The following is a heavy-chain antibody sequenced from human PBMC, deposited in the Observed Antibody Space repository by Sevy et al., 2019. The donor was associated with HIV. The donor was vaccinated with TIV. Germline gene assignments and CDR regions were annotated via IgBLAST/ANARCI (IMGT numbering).Heavy chain of an antibody. CDR1: GFSFSIYW. V-gene: IGHV3-74*03. D-gene: IGHD5-18*01. CDR3: VREGVGGNSYGFDY. J-gene: IGHJ4*02. CDR2: INSDGSST. Sequence: GGSLRLSCAASGFSFSIYWMHWVRQVPGKGLVWVSRINSDGSSTTYADSVKGRFTFSRDNAKNTLFLQMNSLRVEDTAVYYCVREGVGGNSYGFDYWGQGTLVTVSS.